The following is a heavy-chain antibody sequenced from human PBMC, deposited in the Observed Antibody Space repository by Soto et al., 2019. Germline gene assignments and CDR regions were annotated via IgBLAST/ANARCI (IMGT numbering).Heavy chain of an antibody. CDR3: ARNSPYYYDSSGYYDY. CDR2: ISAYNGNT. Sequence: ASVKVSCKASGYTFTSYGISWVRQAPGQGLEWMGWISAYNGNTNYAQKLQGRVTMTTDKSTSTAYMELRSLRSDDTAVYYCARNSPYYYDSSGYYDYWGQGTLVTVSS. V-gene: IGHV1-18*01. J-gene: IGHJ4*02. D-gene: IGHD3-22*01. CDR1: GYTFTSYG.